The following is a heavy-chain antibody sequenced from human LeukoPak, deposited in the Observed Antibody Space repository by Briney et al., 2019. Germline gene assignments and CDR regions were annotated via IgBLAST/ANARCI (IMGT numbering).Heavy chain of an antibody. CDR3: ARSDIVVVPAAIPFNWFDP. CDR1: GYSFTSYW. CDR2: IYPGDSDT. J-gene: IGHJ5*02. V-gene: IGHV5-51*01. Sequence: AGESLKISCKGSGYSFTSYWIGWVRQIPGKGLEWTGIIYPGDSDTRYSPSFQGQVTISADKSISTAYLQWSSLKASDTAMYYCARSDIVVVPAAIPFNWFDPWGQGTLVTVSS. D-gene: IGHD2-2*01.